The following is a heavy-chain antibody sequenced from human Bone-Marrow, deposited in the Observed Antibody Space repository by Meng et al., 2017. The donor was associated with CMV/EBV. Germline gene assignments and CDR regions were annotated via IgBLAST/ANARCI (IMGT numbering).Heavy chain of an antibody. CDR1: GYTFTSYG. V-gene: IGHV1-18*01. CDR2: ISAYNGNT. J-gene: IGHJ4*02. D-gene: IGHD3-3*01. Sequence: ASVKVSCKASGYTFTSYGISWVRQAPGQGLEWMGWISAYNGNTNYAQKLQGRVTMTTDTSTSTAYMELSRLRSDDTAVYYCARRRRITIFGVVPRGYFDYWGQGTLVTVSS. CDR3: ARRRRITIFGVVPRGYFDY.